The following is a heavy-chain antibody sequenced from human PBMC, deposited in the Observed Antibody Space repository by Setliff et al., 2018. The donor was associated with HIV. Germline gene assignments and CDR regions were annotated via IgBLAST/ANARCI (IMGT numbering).Heavy chain of an antibody. CDR3: AKFFGGYGDYMGFDY. Sequence: GGSLRLSCAASGFTFSSYAMSWVRQAPGKGLEWVSAISGSDGSTYYADSVKGRFTISRDNSKNTLYLQMNSLRAEDTAVYYCAKFFGGYGDYMGFDYWGQGTLVTVSS. V-gene: IGHV3-23*01. CDR1: GFTFSSYA. J-gene: IGHJ4*02. CDR2: ISGSDGST. D-gene: IGHD4-17*01.